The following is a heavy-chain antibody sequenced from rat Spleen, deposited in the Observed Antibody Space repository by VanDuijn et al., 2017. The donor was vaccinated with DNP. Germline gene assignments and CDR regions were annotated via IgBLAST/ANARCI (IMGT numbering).Heavy chain of an antibody. D-gene: IGHD5-1*01. CDR1: GFTFSDYN. CDR3: ARGANWEGNWFAY. CDR2: IIYDGSST. Sequence: EVQLVESGGGLVQPGRSLKLSCAASGFTFSDYNMAWVRQAPKKGLEWVATIIYDGSSTYYRDSVRGRFTISRDYARSTLYLQMSSLRSEDTATYYCARGANWEGNWFAYWGQGTLVTVSS. J-gene: IGHJ3*01. V-gene: IGHV5S10*01.